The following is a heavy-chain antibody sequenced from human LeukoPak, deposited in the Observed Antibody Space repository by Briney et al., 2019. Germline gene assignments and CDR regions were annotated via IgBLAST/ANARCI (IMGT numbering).Heavy chain of an antibody. CDR3: AKDFFYYDSSGS. Sequence: GGSLRLSCEASGVTFSSYVMSWVRQAPGKGPEWVSGISGSGGGTYYADSVKGRFAISRDNSKNTLYLQMNSLRAEDTAVYYCAKDFFYYDSSGSWGQGTLVTVSS. J-gene: IGHJ5*02. V-gene: IGHV3-23*01. CDR2: ISGSGGGT. D-gene: IGHD3-22*01. CDR1: GVTFSSYV.